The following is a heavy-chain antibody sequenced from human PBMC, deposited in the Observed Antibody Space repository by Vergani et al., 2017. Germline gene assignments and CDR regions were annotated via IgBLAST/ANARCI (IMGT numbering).Heavy chain of an antibody. CDR1: GGSVSSGSYY. J-gene: IGHJ2*01. CDR2: IYYSGST. D-gene: IGHD3-22*01. V-gene: IGHV4-61*10. CDR3: ARDPAPVINWYFDL. Sequence: QVQLQESGPGLVKPSETLSLTCTVSGGSVSSGSYYWSWIRQPAGKGLEWIGYIYYSGSTNYNPSLKSRVTISVDTSKNQFSLKLSFVTAADTAVYYCARDPAPVINWYFDLWGRGTLVTVSS.